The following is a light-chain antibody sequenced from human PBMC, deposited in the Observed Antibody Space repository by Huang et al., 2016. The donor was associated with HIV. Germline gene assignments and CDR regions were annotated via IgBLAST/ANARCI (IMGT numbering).Light chain of an antibody. V-gene: IGKV1-39*01. Sequence: IQLTQSPTSLSASVGDRVTIACRASQAIGTYLNWFQQKPGRAPKLLISDVSSLHTGIPSRFIGSGAGSEFTLTIRGLQFDDFATYFCQQSYSALITFGQGTRLEIK. J-gene: IGKJ5*01. CDR2: DVS. CDR3: QQSYSALIT. CDR1: QAIGTY.